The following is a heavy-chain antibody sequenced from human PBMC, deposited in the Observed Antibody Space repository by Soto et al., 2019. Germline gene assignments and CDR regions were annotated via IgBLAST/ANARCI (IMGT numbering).Heavy chain of an antibody. CDR2: IIDSGAST. V-gene: IGHV3-23*01. CDR3: AKGRSYYYYYGVDV. Sequence: PGGSLRVSCAASGFTFRSCAMGWVRQAPGKGLEWVSDIIDSGASTYYADSVKGRFTISRDNSKSTLYLQMNSLRAEDTALYYCAKGRSYYYYYGVDVWGQGTTVIVSS. CDR1: GFTFRSCA. J-gene: IGHJ6*02.